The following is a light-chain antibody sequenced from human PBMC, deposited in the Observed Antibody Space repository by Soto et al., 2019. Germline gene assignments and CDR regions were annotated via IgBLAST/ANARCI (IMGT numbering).Light chain of an antibody. Sequence: DIQMTQSPSSLSASVGDRVTITCRASQNINSYLNWYQQRPEIAPQLLIYTASELESGVPSRFSGSGSGTDFTLTISSLQPEDFATYYCEQSYNSPLTFGGGTNVEIK. CDR1: QNINSY. CDR3: EQSYNSPLT. J-gene: IGKJ4*01. CDR2: TAS. V-gene: IGKV1-39*01.